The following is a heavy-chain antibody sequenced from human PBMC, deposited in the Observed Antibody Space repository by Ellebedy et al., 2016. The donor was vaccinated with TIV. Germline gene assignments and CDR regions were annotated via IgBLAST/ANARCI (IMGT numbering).Heavy chain of an antibody. J-gene: IGHJ6*03. CDR1: GITFNSYS. V-gene: IGHV3-21*01. Sequence: GGSLGLSCEGSGITFNSYSFNWVRQAPGRGLEWVASISNSGHYIDYADSVEGRFTISRDNAKSSVFLEMNSLRAEDTAVYYCARTPDYYYFMDVWGKGTAVTVSS. CDR2: ISNSGHYI. CDR3: ARTPDYYYFMDV.